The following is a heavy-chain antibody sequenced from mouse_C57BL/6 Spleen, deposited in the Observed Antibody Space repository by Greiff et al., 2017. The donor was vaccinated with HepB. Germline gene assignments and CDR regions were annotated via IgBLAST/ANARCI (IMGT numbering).Heavy chain of an antibody. CDR2: IDPETGGT. J-gene: IGHJ3*01. CDR3: TRAYYGNPLAWFAY. CDR1: GYTFTDYE. D-gene: IGHD2-10*01. V-gene: IGHV1-15*01. Sequence: VKLMESGAELVRPGASVTLSCKASGYTFTDYEMHWVKQTPVHGLEWIGAIDPETGGTAYNQKFKGKAILTADKSSRTAYMELRSLTSEDSAVYYCTRAYYGNPLAWFAYWGQGTLVTVSP.